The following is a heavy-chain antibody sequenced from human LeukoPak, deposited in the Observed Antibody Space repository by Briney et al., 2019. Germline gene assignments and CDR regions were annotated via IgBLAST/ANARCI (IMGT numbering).Heavy chain of an antibody. CDR1: GGSISSYY. D-gene: IGHD5-18*01. Sequence: SETLSLTCTVSGGSISSYYWSWIRQPPGKGLEWIGYIYYTGRTYYSPSLKSRVTISVDTSKNQFSLKLNSVTAADAAVYYCARCGYSYGTGYYFDYWGQGTLVTVSS. J-gene: IGHJ4*02. V-gene: IGHV4-59*01. CDR3: ARCGYSYGTGYYFDY. CDR2: IYYTGRT.